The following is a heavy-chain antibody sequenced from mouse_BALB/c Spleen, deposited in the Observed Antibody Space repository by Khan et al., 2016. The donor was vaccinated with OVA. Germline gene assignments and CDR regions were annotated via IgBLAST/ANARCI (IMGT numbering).Heavy chain of an antibody. CDR3: ARTDGSDFDN. V-gene: IGHV1-20*01. J-gene: IGHJ2*01. D-gene: IGHD1-1*01. Sequence: VQLQQSGPELVKPGASVKISCKASGYSFTGYFMNWVMQSPGKSLEWIGRINPHIGETFYNQRFKDKATLTVDESSSTAHMELRSLTSEVAVVYYCARTDGSDFDNWGQGTTLTVSS. CDR2: INPHIGET. CDR1: GYSFTGYF.